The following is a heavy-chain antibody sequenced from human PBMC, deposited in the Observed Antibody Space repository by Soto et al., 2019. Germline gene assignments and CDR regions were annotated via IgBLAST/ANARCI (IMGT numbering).Heavy chain of an antibody. Sequence: QVQVVQSGAEVRKIGASVKVSCKASGYIFTSYGLSWVRQAPGQGLEWMGWISGYNGHAIYSEKMQGRVTMTTDTSTRTADMELRSLRSDDTAVYYCARVPHNFNWVPYGLDVWGQGTPVTVSS. CDR2: ISGYNGHA. J-gene: IGHJ6*02. D-gene: IGHD3-9*01. CDR1: GYIFTSYG. CDR3: ARVPHNFNWVPYGLDV. V-gene: IGHV1-18*04.